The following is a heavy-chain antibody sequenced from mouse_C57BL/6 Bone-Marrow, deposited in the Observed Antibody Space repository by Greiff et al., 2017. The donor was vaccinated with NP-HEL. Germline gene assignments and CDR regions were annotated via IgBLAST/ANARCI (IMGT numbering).Heavy chain of an antibody. D-gene: IGHD2-4*01. CDR2: IHPNSGST. J-gene: IGHJ1*03. CDR1: GYTFTSYW. Sequence: QVQLQQPGAELVKPGASVKLSCKASGYTFTSYWMHWVKQRPGQGLEWIGMIHPNSGSTNYNEKFKSKATLTVDKSSSTAYMQLSSLTSEDSAVYYCARWDYDYDVQYFDVWGTGTTVTVSS. V-gene: IGHV1-64*01. CDR3: ARWDYDYDVQYFDV.